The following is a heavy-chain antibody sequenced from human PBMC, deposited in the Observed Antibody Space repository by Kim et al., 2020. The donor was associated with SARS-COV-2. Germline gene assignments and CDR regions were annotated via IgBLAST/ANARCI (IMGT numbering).Heavy chain of an antibody. V-gene: IGHV3-33*06. J-gene: IGHJ5*02. Sequence: GGSLRLSCAASGFTFSSYGMHWVRQAPGKGLEWVAVIWYDGSNKYYADSVKGRFTISRDNSKNTLYLQMNSLRAEDTAVYYCAKESSADYDILTGYWQNNWFDPWGQGTLVTVSS. CDR2: IWYDGSNK. CDR1: GFTFSSYG. CDR3: AKESSADYDILTGYWQNNWFDP. D-gene: IGHD3-9*01.